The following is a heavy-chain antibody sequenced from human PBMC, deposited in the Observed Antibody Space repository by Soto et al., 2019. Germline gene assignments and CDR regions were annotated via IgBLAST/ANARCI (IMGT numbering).Heavy chain of an antibody. CDR2: IHHSGRT. D-gene: IGHD2-21*02. Sequence: QVQLQESGPGLVKPSGTLSLTCAVSGDSISSDKWWSWVRQPPGKGLEWIGEIHHSGRTNYNPSLKSRVPIFVEKSKNQVSLALSSMTAGETAVYYCARGGDWQFDYWGQGTLVTVSS. J-gene: IGHJ4*02. CDR3: ARGGDWQFDY. CDR1: GDSISSDKW. V-gene: IGHV4-4*02.